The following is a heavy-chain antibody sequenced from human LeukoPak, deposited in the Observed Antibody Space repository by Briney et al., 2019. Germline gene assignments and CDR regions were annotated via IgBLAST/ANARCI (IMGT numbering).Heavy chain of an antibody. CDR3: AKVVQYTASTGTGLDY. J-gene: IGHJ4*02. Sequence: GGSLRLSCAASGFTFSKYWMTWVRQAPGKGLEGVANIKIDGSVKYYADSVKGRFTISRDNSKNTLYLQMNSLRAEDTAVYYCAKVVQYTASTGTGLDYWGQGTLVTVSS. V-gene: IGHV3-7*01. CDR1: GFTFSKYW. D-gene: IGHD6-13*01. CDR2: IKIDGSVK.